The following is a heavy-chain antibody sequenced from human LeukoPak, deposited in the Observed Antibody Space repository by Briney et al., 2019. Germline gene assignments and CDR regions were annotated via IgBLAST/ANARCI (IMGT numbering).Heavy chain of an antibody. V-gene: IGHV3-72*01. D-gene: IGHD5-12*01. CDR3: ASNVDSGFDV. J-gene: IGHJ3*01. CDR2: IRNKANSYTT. Sequence: GGSLRLSCVASGFTFSDHYMDWVRQAPGKGLEWVGRIRNKANSYTTEYGASVKGRFTISRDDSKNSLSLQMNSLKTEDTAIYYCASNVDSGFDVWGQGKMVTVSS. CDR1: GFTFSDHY.